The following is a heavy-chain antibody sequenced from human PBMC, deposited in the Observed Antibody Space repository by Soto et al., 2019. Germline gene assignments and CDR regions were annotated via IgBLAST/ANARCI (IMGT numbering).Heavy chain of an antibody. CDR2: IRSKTDGGTT. Sequence: EVQLVESGGGLVEPGGSLRLSCAASGITFSNAWMNWVRKAPGKGLEYIGRIRSKTDGGTTEYAAPVEGRFTVSRDDSKNTQYLQMSGLKTEDTAVYYCTTTRPGTNVFDNWGQGTLVTVSS. J-gene: IGHJ3*02. CDR3: TTTRPGTNVFDN. V-gene: IGHV3-15*01. CDR1: GITFSNAW. D-gene: IGHD6-13*01.